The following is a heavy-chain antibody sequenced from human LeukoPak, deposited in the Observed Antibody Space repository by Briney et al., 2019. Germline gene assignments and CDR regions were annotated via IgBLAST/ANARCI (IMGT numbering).Heavy chain of an antibody. CDR1: GFTFSSYG. D-gene: IGHD5-12*01. Sequence: GRSLRLSCAASGFTFSSYGMHWVRQAPGKGLEWVAVISYDGSNKYYADSVKGRFTISRDNAKNSLYLQMNSLRAEDTALYYCAKDSGYDGSRPAFDYWGQGTLVTVSS. J-gene: IGHJ4*02. V-gene: IGHV3-30*18. CDR2: ISYDGSNK. CDR3: AKDSGYDGSRPAFDY.